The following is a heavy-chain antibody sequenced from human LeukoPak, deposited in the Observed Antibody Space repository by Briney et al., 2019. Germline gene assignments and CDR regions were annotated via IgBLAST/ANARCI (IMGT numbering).Heavy chain of an antibody. CDR2: ISGSGGST. D-gene: IGHD4-11*01. Sequence: PGGSLRLSCVASGFTFSSYAMSWVRQAPEKGLKWVSAISGSGGSTYYADSVKGRFTISRDNSKNTLYLQMNSLRAEDTAVYYCANPLVVDYSNNNYYWGQGTLVTVSS. CDR3: ANPLVVDYSNNNYY. CDR1: GFTFSSYA. J-gene: IGHJ4*02. V-gene: IGHV3-23*01.